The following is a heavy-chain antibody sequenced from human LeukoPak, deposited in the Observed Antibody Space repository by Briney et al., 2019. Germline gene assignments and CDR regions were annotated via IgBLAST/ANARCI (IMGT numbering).Heavy chain of an antibody. CDR3: ARDLLYNWFDP. CDR1: GGTFSSYA. Sequence: VASVKVSCKASGGTFSSYAISWVRQAPGQGLGWMGGIIPIFGTANYAQKFQGRVTITTDESTSTAYMELSSLRSEDTAVYYCARDLLYNWFDPWGQGTLVTVSS. CDR2: IIPIFGTA. V-gene: IGHV1-69*05. J-gene: IGHJ5*02.